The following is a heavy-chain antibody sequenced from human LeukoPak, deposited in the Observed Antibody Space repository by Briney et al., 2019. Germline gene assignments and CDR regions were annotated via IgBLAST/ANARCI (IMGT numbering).Heavy chain of an antibody. CDR2: VNLQGST. CDR3: VRGGGPYRPLDY. J-gene: IGHJ4*02. Sequence: SETLSLTCGVSGFTITNTTYQTCVRQPPGKGLEWIGEVNLQGSTNYNPSLMGRVAISVDTSENHISLPLTSVTAAYTAVYYCVRGGGPYRPLDYSGQGTLVTVSS. CDR1: GFTITNTTY. V-gene: IGHV4-4*02.